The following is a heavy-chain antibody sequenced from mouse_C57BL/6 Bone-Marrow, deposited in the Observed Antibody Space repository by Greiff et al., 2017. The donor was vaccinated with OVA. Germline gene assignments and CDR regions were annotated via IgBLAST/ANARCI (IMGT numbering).Heavy chain of an antibody. J-gene: IGHJ4*01. Sequence: DVMLVESGGGLVQPGGSLKLSCAASGFTFSDYGMAWVRQAPRKGPEWVAFISNLAYSIYYADTVTGRFTISRENAKNTLYLEMSSLRAEDTAMYYCARHGDTACYAMDYWGQGTSVTVSS. V-gene: IGHV5-15*01. CDR1: GFTFSDYG. CDR3: ARHGDTACYAMDY. D-gene: IGHD3-3*01. CDR2: ISNLAYSI.